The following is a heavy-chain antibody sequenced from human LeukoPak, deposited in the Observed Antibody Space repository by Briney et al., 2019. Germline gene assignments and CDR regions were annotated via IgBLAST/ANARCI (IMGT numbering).Heavy chain of an antibody. J-gene: IGHJ5*02. CDR3: ARRRYSDGSGFYNWFDP. V-gene: IGHV5-10-1*01. D-gene: IGHD3-22*01. Sequence: GESLQISCKGSGYSFTNYWIIWVRQKPGKGLEWMGTIDPSDSYPNYSPSFQGHVTISTDKSISTAYLKWSSLQASGTAMYYCARRRYSDGSGFYNWFDPWGQGTLVTVSS. CDR1: GYSFTNYW. CDR2: IDPSDSYP.